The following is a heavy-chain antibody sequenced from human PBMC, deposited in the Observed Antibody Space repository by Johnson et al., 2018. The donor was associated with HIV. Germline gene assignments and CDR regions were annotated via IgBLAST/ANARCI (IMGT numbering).Heavy chain of an antibody. CDR1: GFTVSSNY. CDR2: IYSGGST. J-gene: IGHJ3*02. CDR3: ASGAYYDFWSGLAHAFDI. D-gene: IGHD3-3*01. V-gene: IGHV3-66*01. Sequence: VQLVESGGGLFQPGGSLRLSCAASGFTVSSNYMSWVRQAPGKGLEWVSVIYSGGSTYYADSVKGRFTISRDNSENTLYLEMNSLRAEDTAVYYCASGAYYDFWSGLAHAFDIWGQGTMVTVSS.